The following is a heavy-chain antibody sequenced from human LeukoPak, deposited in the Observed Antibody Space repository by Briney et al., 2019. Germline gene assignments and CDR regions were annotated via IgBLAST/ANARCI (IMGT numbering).Heavy chain of an antibody. Sequence: GGSLRLSCAASGFTFSNYWMHWVRQAPGKGLVWVSRVNSDASSTSYADSVKGRFTISRDNAKNTLYLQMNSLRAEDTAVYYCARHVVAVGFDYWGQGTLVTVSS. D-gene: IGHD3-22*01. CDR1: GFTFSNYW. J-gene: IGHJ4*02. CDR2: VNSDASST. CDR3: ARHVVAVGFDY. V-gene: IGHV3-74*01.